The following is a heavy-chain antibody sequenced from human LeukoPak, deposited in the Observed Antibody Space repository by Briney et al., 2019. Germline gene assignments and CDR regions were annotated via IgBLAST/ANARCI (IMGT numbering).Heavy chain of an antibody. Sequence: SGGSLRLSCAASGFIFSDYYMSWIRQAPGKGLEWVSYISSSGSTIYYADSVKGRFTISRDNAKNSLYLQMNSLRAEDTAVYYCARGVQIAVAGYFDYWGQGTLVTVSS. V-gene: IGHV3-11*04. D-gene: IGHD6-19*01. J-gene: IGHJ4*02. CDR2: ISSSGSTI. CDR1: GFIFSDYY. CDR3: ARGVQIAVAGYFDY.